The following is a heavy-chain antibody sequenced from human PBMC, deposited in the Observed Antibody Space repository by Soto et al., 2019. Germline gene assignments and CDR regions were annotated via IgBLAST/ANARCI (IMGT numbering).Heavy chain of an antibody. J-gene: IGHJ4*02. D-gene: IGHD2-2*01. Sequence: SETLSLTCTVSGGSISSGGYYWSWIRQHPGKGLEWIGYIYYSGSTYYNPSLKSRVTISVDTSKNQFSLKLSSVTAADTAVYYCARVRVVPAAMVSFDYWGQGTLVTVSS. CDR3: ARVRVVPAAMVSFDY. V-gene: IGHV4-31*03. CDR2: IYYSGST. CDR1: GGSISSGGYY.